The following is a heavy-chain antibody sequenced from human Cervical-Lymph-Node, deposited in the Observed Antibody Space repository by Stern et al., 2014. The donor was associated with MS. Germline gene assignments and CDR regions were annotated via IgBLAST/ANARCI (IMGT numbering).Heavy chain of an antibody. D-gene: IGHD6-19*01. CDR1: GYTFTSYA. CDR3: ARQDSSGWYSYLDY. Sequence: QVQLVQSGAEVKKPGASVKVSCKASGYTFTSYAMHWVRQAPGQRLEWMGWINAGNGNTKYSQKFQGRVTITRDTSASTAYMELSSLRSEDTAVYYCARQDSSGWYSYLDYWGQGTLVTVSS. J-gene: IGHJ4*02. CDR2: INAGNGNT. V-gene: IGHV1-3*01.